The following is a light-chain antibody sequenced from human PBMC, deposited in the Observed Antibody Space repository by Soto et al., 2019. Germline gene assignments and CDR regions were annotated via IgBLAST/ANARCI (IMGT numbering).Light chain of an antibody. CDR1: QSISNY. V-gene: IGKV1-39*01. Sequence: DIQMTQSPSSLSASVGDRVTITCRASQSISNYLNWYQQKPGKAPKFLIYAASSLQSGVPSRFRGSGSGTDFTLTISSLEPEDFATYYCQQSYNAPITFGQGTRLEIK. CDR3: QQSYNAPIT. J-gene: IGKJ5*01. CDR2: AAS.